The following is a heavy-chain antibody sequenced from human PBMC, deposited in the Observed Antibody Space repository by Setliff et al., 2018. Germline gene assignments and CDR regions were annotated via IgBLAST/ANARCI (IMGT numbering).Heavy chain of an antibody. V-gene: IGHV4-30-4*08. Sequence: KTSETLSLTCTVSGGSISSGDYYWSWIRQPPGKGLEWIGYIYPSGSTYYNPSLKSRVSISVDTSKNQFSLKLSSVTAAYTAVYYCARESRYYYDNLGTLDYWGQGTLVTVSS. CDR1: GGSISSGDYY. J-gene: IGHJ4*02. D-gene: IGHD3-22*01. CDR3: ARESRYYYDNLGTLDY. CDR2: IYPSGST.